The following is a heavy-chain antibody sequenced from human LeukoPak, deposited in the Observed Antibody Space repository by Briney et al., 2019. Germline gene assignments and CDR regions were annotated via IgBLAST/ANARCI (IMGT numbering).Heavy chain of an antibody. CDR1: GFTFSTHW. CDR3: ARGGDGSNIYWYFDL. V-gene: IGHV3-74*01. D-gene: IGHD5-24*01. J-gene: IGHJ2*01. CDR2: MNSDGSSS. Sequence: GGSLRLSCAASGFTFSTHWLHWARQAPGKGLEWVSRMNSDGSSSSYADSVKGRFTISRDNAKSTLYLQMNSLRAEDTAVYYCARGGDGSNIYWYFDLWGRGTLVTVSS.